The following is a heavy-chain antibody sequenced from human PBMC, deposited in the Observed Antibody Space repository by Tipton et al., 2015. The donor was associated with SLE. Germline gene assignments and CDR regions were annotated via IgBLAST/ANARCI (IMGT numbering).Heavy chain of an antibody. CDR2: IYYSGST. CDR3: AREERRGAARAIDY. D-gene: IGHD6-6*01. Sequence: LRLSCTVSGGSISSHYWSWIRQPPEKGLEWIGYIYYSGSTNYNPSLKSRVTISVDTSKNQFSLKLSSVTAADTAVYYCAREERRGAARAIDYWGQGTLVTVSS. V-gene: IGHV4-59*11. J-gene: IGHJ4*02. CDR1: GGSISSHY.